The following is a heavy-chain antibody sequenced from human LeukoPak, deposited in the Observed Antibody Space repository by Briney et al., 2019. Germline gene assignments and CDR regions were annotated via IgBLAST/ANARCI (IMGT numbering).Heavy chain of an antibody. D-gene: IGHD6-13*01. Sequence: GGSLRLSCAASGFTFDYYAMHWVRQAPGKGLEWVSGISWNSGSIGYADSVRGRFTISRDNAKNSLYLQMNSLRAEDMALYYCAKDMGPHSSSPLFDYWGQGTLVTVSP. V-gene: IGHV3-9*03. CDR3: AKDMGPHSSSPLFDY. CDR1: GFTFDYYA. J-gene: IGHJ4*02. CDR2: ISWNSGSI.